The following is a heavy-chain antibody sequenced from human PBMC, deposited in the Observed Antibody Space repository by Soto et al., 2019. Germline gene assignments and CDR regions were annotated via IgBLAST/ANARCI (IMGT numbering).Heavy chain of an antibody. CDR2: INAGNGNT. V-gene: IGHV1-3*01. CDR1: GYTFTSYA. Sequence: ASVKVSCKASGYTFTSYAMHWVRQAPGQRLEWMGWINAGNGNTKYPQKFQGRVTITRDTSASTAYMELSSLRSEDTAVYYCADSSGRAHHYYGMDVWGQGTTVTVSS. CDR3: ADSSGRAHHYYGMDV. J-gene: IGHJ6*02. D-gene: IGHD6-25*01.